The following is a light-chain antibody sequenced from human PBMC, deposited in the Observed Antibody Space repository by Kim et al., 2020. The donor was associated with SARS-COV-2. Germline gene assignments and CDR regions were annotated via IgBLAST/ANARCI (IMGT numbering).Light chain of an antibody. CDR1: QNINNW. V-gene: IGKV1-5*03. Sequence: DIQMTLSPSTLSASVGDRVTITCRASQNINNWLAWYQQKPGKAPNLLIYKASSLESGVPSKFSGSGSGTEFTLTISSLQPDDFATYYCQQYDSYPLTFGGGTKVDIK. CDR2: KAS. J-gene: IGKJ4*01. CDR3: QQYDSYPLT.